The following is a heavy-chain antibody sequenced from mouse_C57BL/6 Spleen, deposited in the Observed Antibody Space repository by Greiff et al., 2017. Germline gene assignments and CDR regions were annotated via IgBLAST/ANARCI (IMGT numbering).Heavy chain of an antibody. CDR1: GFTFSSYG. CDR2: ISSGGSYT. D-gene: IGHD2-4*01. CDR3: ARIYDYDSAMDY. V-gene: IGHV5-6*01. J-gene: IGHJ4*01. Sequence: EVQGVESGGDLVKPGGSLKLSCAASGFTFSSYGMSWVRQTPDKRLEWVATISSGGSYTYYPDSVKGRFTISRDNAKNTLYLQMSSLKSEDTAMYYCARIYDYDSAMDYWGQGTSVTVSS.